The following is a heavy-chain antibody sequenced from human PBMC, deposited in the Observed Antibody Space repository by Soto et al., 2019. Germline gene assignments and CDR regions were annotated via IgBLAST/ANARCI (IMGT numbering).Heavy chain of an antibody. CDR1: GFTFSSYG. J-gene: IGHJ3*02. D-gene: IGHD2-21*02. CDR2: IWYDGSNK. CDR3: ARDIESYCGGDCYSGDAFDT. V-gene: IGHV3-33*01. Sequence: GGSLRLSCAASGFTFSSYGMHWVRQAPGKGLEWVAVIWYDGSNKYYADSVKGRFTISRDNSKNTLYLQMNSLRAEDTAVYYCARDIESYCGGDCYSGDAFDTWGHGTLVTVS.